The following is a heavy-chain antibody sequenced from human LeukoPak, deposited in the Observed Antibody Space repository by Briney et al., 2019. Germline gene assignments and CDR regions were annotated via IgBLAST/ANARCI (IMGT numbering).Heavy chain of an antibody. CDR1: GGSISNYY. V-gene: IGHV4-59*08. D-gene: IGHD4-23*01. CDR3: ARHGRWVGPAGY. CDR2: IYHSGST. J-gene: IGHJ4*02. Sequence: SETLSLTCTVSGGSISNYYWSWIRQPPGKGLKWIGYIYHSGSTNYNPSLKSRVTISVDTSKNQFSLKLSSVTAADTAVYYCARHGRWVGPAGYWGQGTLVTVSS.